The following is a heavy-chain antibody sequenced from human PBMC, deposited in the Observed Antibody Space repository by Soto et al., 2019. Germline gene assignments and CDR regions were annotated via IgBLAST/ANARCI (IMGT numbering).Heavy chain of an antibody. V-gene: IGHV1-58*01. D-gene: IGHD3-22*01. CDR1: GFTFTSSA. CDR2: IVVGSGNT. Sequence: SVKVSCKASGFTFTSSAVQWVRQARGQRLEWIGWIVVGSGNTNYAQKFQERVTITRDMSTSTAYMELSSLRSEDTAVYYCAAEAYYYDSSGYPNFDYWGQGTLVTVSS. CDR3: AAEAYYYDSSGYPNFDY. J-gene: IGHJ4*02.